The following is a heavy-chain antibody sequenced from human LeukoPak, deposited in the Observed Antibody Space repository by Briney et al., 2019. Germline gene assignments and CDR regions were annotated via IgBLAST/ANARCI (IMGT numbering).Heavy chain of an antibody. J-gene: IGHJ4*02. CDR1: GYTFTGYY. V-gene: IGHV1-8*02. Sequence: ASVKVSCKASGYTFTGYYIHWVRQATGQGLEWMGWMNPNSGDTGYAQKFQVRVTMTRNTSISTAYMELSSLRSEDTAVYYCARGVPRYCRSPGRAAPGICGVYWGQGTLVTVSS. CDR2: MNPNSGDT. CDR3: ARGVPRYCRSPGRAAPGICGVY. D-gene: IGHD2-2*01.